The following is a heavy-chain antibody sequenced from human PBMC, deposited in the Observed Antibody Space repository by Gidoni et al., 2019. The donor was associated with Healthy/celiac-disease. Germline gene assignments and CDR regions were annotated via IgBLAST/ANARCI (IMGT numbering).Heavy chain of an antibody. CDR3: ARGPTGGGSGSYYSYYYGMDV. D-gene: IGHD3-10*01. Sequence: QVQLQQWGAGLLKPSETLSLTCAVYGGSFSGYYWSWIRQPPGKGLEWIGEINHSGSTNYNPSLKSRVTISVDTSKNQFSLKLSSVTAADTAVYYCARGPTGGGSGSYYSYYYGMDVWGQGTTVTVSS. V-gene: IGHV4-34*01. CDR1: GGSFSGYY. CDR2: INHSGST. J-gene: IGHJ6*02.